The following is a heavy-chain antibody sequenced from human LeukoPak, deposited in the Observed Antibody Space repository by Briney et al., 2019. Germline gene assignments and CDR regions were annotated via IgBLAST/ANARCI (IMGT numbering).Heavy chain of an antibody. J-gene: IGHJ3*02. CDR1: GFTFSSYA. CDR3: AKGHDYGDYVSAFDI. Sequence: GGSLRLSCSASGFTFSSYAMHWVRQAPGKGLEYVSAISSNGGSTYYADSVKGRFTISRDNSKNTLYLQMSSLRAEDTAVYYCAKGHDYGDYVSAFDIWGQGTMVTVSS. D-gene: IGHD4-17*01. V-gene: IGHV3-64D*06. CDR2: ISSNGGST.